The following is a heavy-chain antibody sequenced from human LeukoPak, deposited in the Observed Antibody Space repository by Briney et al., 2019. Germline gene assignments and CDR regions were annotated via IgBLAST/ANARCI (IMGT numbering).Heavy chain of an antibody. CDR2: IYPGDSDT. Sequence: GESLKISCKGSGYSFNTYWIGWVRQMPGKGLEWMGIIYPGDSDTRYSPSFQGQVTISADKSIRTAYLQWSSLKASDSAMYYCARQTDPTSGSYYTDYWGQGTLVTVSS. CDR1: GYSFNTYW. D-gene: IGHD3-10*01. V-gene: IGHV5-51*01. J-gene: IGHJ4*02. CDR3: ARQTDPTSGSYYTDY.